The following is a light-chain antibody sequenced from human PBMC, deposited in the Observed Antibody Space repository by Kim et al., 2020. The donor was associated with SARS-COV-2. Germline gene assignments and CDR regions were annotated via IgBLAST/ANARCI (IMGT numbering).Light chain of an antibody. CDR3: QQYSSFPYT. J-gene: IGKJ2*01. CDR2: KAS. V-gene: IGKV1-5*03. CDR1: QSISSW. Sequence: DIQMTQSPSTLSASVGDRVTITCRASQSISSWLAWYQQKPGKAPKVLIYKASNLESGVPSRFSGSGSGTEYTLTIISLQPDDFATYYYQQYSSFPYTFGQGTKLEI.